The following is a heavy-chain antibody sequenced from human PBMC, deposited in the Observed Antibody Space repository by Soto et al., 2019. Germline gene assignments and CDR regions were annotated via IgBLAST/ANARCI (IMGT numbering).Heavy chain of an antibody. J-gene: IGHJ4*02. CDR2: IYYSGST. Sequence: SETLSLTCTVSGGSISSYYWSWIRQPPGKGLEWIGYIYYSGSTNYNPSLKSRVTISVDTSKNQFSLKLSSVTAADTAVYYCARVGGYGGNPYDYWGQGTLVTVSS. CDR3: ARVGGYGGNPYDY. CDR1: GGSISSYY. V-gene: IGHV4-59*01. D-gene: IGHD4-17*01.